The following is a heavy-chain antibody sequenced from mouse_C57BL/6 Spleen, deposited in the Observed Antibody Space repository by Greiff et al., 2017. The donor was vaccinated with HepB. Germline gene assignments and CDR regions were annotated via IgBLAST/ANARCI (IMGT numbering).Heavy chain of an antibody. CDR2: IHPSDSDT. Sequence: QVQLKQPGAELVKPGASVKVSCKASGYTFTSYWMHWVKQRPGQGLEWIGRIHPSDSDTNYNQKFKGKATLTVDKSSSTAYMQLSSLTSEDSAVYYCAIPTVVAPFAYWGQGTLVTVSA. D-gene: IGHD1-1*01. V-gene: IGHV1-74*01. CDR3: AIPTVVAPFAY. CDR1: GYTFTSYW. J-gene: IGHJ3*01.